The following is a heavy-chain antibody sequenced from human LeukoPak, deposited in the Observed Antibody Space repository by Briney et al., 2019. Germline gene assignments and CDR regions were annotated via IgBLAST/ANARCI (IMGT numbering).Heavy chain of an antibody. CDR3: AKFYDISTGYFDC. CDR1: GFTFSSYA. CDR2: IRGSGGST. V-gene: IGHV3-23*01. Sequence: PGGSLRLSCAASGFTFSSYAMSWVRQAPGKGLEWVSAIRGSGGSTYYADSVKGRFTISRDNSKNTLYLQMNSLRAEDTAVYYCAKFYDISTGYFDCWGQGTLVTVSS. D-gene: IGHD3-9*01. J-gene: IGHJ4*02.